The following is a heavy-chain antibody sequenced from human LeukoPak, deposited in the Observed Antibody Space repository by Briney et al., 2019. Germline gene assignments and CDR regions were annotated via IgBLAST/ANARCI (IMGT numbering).Heavy chain of an antibody. J-gene: IGHJ4*02. CDR3: ARSTSAAGTFDY. Sequence: SQTLSLTCTVSGGSISSGDYYWSWIRQLPGRGLEWIGYIYYSGSTYYNPSLKSRVTISVDTSKNQFSLKLSSVTAADTAVYYCARSTSAAGTFDYWGQGTLVTVSS. CDR2: IYYSGST. V-gene: IGHV4-30-4*08. CDR1: GGSISSGDYY. D-gene: IGHD6-13*01.